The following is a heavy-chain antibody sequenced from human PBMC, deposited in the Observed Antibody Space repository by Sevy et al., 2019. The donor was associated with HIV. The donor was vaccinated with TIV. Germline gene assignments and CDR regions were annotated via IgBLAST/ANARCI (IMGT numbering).Heavy chain of an antibody. D-gene: IGHD3-16*01. J-gene: IGHJ4*02. Sequence: GGSLRLSCSASGFSFSTYGMHWVRQAPGKGLEWAAAISYDGTKKYYGDSVKGRFTISRDNSKNTLYLEINGLRPEDTATYYCAKDWGGASDSYLYFDAWGQGAPVTVSS. CDR3: AKDWGGASDSYLYFDA. V-gene: IGHV3-30*18. CDR1: GFSFSTYG. CDR2: ISYDGTKK.